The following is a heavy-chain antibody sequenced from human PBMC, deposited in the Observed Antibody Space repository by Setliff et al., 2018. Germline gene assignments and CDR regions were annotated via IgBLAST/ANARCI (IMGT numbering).Heavy chain of an antibody. Sequence: LRLSCAASGFTFSPYRMHWVSQASGKGLGWVAVIWDVGGNKYHADSVKSLFTISRDNSKNTLYLQLKSLRPEDTAVYYCVKECIAATGTAFDIWGQGTMVTVSS. D-gene: IGHD6-13*01. CDR1: GFTFSPYR. CDR2: IWDVGGNK. J-gene: IGHJ3*02. V-gene: IGHV3-30*18. CDR3: VKECIAATGTAFDI.